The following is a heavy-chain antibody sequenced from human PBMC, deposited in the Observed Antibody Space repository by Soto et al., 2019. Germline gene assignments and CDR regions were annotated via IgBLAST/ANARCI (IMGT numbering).Heavy chain of an antibody. D-gene: IGHD6-13*01. Sequence: ASVKVSCKASGYTFTSYGISWVRQAPGQGPEWMGWISAYNGNTNYAQKLQGRVTMTTDTSTSTAYMELRSLRSDDTAVYYCARGRSGAAAGTRWFDPWGQGTLVTVSS. V-gene: IGHV1-18*01. CDR3: ARGRSGAAAGTRWFDP. CDR1: GYTFTSYG. J-gene: IGHJ5*02. CDR2: ISAYNGNT.